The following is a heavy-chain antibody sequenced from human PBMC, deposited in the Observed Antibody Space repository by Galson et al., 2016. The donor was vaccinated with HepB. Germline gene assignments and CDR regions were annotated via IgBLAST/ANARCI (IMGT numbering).Heavy chain of an antibody. Sequence: SETLSLTCAVSGGAFIDYQWTWIRQSPGKGLEWIGQIFHSGRVSYTPSLASRVTISVDTSNNHFSLRLTSVTAADTALYYCARQYWGGPSDYWGQGILVTVSS. D-gene: IGHD2/OR15-2a*01. CDR2: IFHSGRV. V-gene: IGHV4-34*12. CDR1: GGAFIDYQ. J-gene: IGHJ4*02. CDR3: ARQYWGGPSDY.